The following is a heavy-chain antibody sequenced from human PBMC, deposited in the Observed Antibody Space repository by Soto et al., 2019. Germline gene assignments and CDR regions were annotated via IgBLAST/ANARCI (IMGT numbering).Heavy chain of an antibody. D-gene: IGHD4-17*01. CDR1: GGTFSSHS. Sequence: VPLMQSGAEVKKPGSSVKVSCKASGGTFSSHSINWVRQAPGQGLEWMGGVISLFGTANYAPNFKGRVTITADQSTSTAYMELNSLRSDDTAVYYCAREVGYGDFSAALLDWGQGTLVTVSS. V-gene: IGHV1-69*01. CDR3: AREVGYGDFSAALLD. CDR2: VISLFGTA. J-gene: IGHJ4*02.